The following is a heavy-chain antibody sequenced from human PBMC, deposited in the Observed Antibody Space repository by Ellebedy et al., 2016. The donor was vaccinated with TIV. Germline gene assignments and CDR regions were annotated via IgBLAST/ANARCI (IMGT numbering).Heavy chain of an antibody. CDR1: GYTFTGYY. V-gene: IGHV1-3*01. Sequence: ASVKVSCXASGYTFTGYYMHWVRQAPGQRLEWMGWINAGNGNTKYSQKFQGRVTITRDTSASTAYMELSSLRSEDTAVYYCAREGYYDSSGWLSYWGQGTLVTVSS. D-gene: IGHD3-22*01. J-gene: IGHJ4*02. CDR2: INAGNGNT. CDR3: AREGYYDSSGWLSY.